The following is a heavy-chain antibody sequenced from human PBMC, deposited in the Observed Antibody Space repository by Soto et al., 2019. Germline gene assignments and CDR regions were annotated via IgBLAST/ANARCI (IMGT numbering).Heavy chain of an antibody. V-gene: IGHV5-10-1*01. D-gene: IGHD6-6*01. CDR1: GYIFTSYW. CDR2: IDPSDSYT. Sequence: PGESLKISCNGSGYIFTSYWISWVRQMPGKGLEWMGRIDPSDSYTNYSPSFQGHVTISADKSISTAYLQWSSLKASDTAMYYCARQSGSSSKPENYYYGMDVWGQGTTVTVSS. J-gene: IGHJ6*02. CDR3: ARQSGSSSKPENYYYGMDV.